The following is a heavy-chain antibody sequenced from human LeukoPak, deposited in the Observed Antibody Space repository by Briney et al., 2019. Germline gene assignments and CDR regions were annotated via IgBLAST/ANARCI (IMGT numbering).Heavy chain of an antibody. D-gene: IGHD6-19*01. J-gene: IGHJ4*02. Sequence: GGSLRLSCAASGFTFSSYAMSWVRQAPGKGLEWVSAISGSGGSTYYADSVKGRFTISRDNSKNTLYLQMNSLRAEDTTVYYCAKDPYIAVAGNYFDYWGQGTLVTVSS. CDR1: GFTFSSYA. V-gene: IGHV3-23*01. CDR3: AKDPYIAVAGNYFDY. CDR2: ISGSGGST.